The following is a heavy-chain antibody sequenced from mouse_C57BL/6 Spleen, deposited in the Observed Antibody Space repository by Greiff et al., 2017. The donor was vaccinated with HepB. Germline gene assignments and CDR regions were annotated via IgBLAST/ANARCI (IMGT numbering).Heavy chain of an antibody. D-gene: IGHD1-1*01. CDR1: GFTFSDYG. CDR3: ARQIMTTVGAPYAMDY. CDR2: ISSGSSTI. Sequence: EVQGVESGGGLVKPGGSLKLSCAASGFTFSDYGMHWVRQAPEKGLEWVAYISSGSSTIYYADTVKGRFTIYRDNAKNTLFLQMTSLRSEDTAMYYCARQIMTTVGAPYAMDYWGQGTSVTVSS. J-gene: IGHJ4*01. V-gene: IGHV5-17*01.